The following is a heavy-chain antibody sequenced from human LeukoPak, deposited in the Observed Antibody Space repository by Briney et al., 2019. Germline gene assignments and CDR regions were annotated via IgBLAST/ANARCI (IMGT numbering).Heavy chain of an antibody. D-gene: IGHD2-15*01. CDR1: GGSISSYY. V-gene: IGHV4-59*08. CDR3: ARHLPADRHCSGGSCYSYAFDI. CDR2: IYYSGST. J-gene: IGHJ3*02. Sequence: ASETLSLTCTVSGGSISSYYWSWIRQPPGKGLEWIGYIYYSGSTNYNPSLKSRVTISVDTSKNQFSLKLSSVTAADTAVYYCARHLPADRHCSGGSCYSYAFDIWGQGTMVTVSS.